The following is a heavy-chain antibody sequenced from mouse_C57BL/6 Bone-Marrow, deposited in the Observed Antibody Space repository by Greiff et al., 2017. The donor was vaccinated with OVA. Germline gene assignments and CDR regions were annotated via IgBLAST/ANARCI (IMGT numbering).Heavy chain of an antibody. D-gene: IGHD2-4*01. CDR2: IRNKANNHAT. CDR1: GFTFSDAW. V-gene: IGHV6-6*01. Sequence: EVHLVESGGGLVQPGGSMKLSCAASGFTFSDAWMDWVRQSPEKGLEWVAEIRNKANNHATYYAESVKGRFTISRDDSKSSVYLQMNSLRAEDTGIYYCRYGYDYDGREGYWGQGTTLTVSS. CDR3: RYGYDYDGREGY. J-gene: IGHJ2*01.